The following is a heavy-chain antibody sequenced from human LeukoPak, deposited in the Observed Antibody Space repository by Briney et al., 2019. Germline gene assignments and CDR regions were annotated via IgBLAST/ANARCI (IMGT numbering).Heavy chain of an antibody. J-gene: IGHJ4*02. CDR2: IYYSGNT. CDR1: GDSISSSSYY. Sequence: SETLSLTCTVSGDSISSSSYYWGWIRQPPGKGLEWIGSIYYSGNTYYNPSLRSRVTISLEMSKSHFSLKLTSVTAADTAVYYCARYHNGYDDYWGQGTLVTVSS. D-gene: IGHD5-12*01. V-gene: IGHV4-39*07. CDR3: ARYHNGYDDY.